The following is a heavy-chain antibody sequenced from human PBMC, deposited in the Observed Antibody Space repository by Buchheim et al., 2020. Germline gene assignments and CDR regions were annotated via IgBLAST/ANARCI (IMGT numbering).Heavy chain of an antibody. CDR1: DFIFSNYE. D-gene: IGHD5-12*01. CDR2: ISNGASTI. CDR3: ARARYGGYDFDY. Sequence: EVQLVESGGGLVQPGGSLRLSCAAPDFIFSNYEMNWVRQAPGKGLEWVSSISNGASTIYFADSVRGRFTISRDNAKNSLYLQMNSLRAEDTAVYYCARARYGGYDFDYWGQGTL. V-gene: IGHV3-48*03. J-gene: IGHJ4*02.